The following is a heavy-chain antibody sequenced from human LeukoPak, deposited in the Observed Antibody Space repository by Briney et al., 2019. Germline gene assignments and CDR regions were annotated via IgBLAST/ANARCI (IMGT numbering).Heavy chain of an antibody. D-gene: IGHD2-15*01. V-gene: IGHV4-34*01. CDR3: ARARPRYCSGGSCYSPIGFYGMDV. J-gene: IGHJ6*02. CDR2: INHSGST. CDR1: GGSFSGYY. Sequence: SETLSLTCAVYGGSFSGYYWSWIRQPPGKGLEWIGEINHSGSTNYNPSLKSRVTISVDTSKDQFSLKLSSVTAADTAMYYCARARPRYCSGGSCYSPIGFYGMDVWGQGTTVTVSS.